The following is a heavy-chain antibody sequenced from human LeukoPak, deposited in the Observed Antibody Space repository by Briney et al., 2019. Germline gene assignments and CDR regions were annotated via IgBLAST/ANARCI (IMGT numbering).Heavy chain of an antibody. CDR3: ARGRYYYAQGSSPLAPLDV. J-gene: IGHJ6*04. CDR1: GWSFSGYY. D-gene: IGHD3-10*01. CDR2: INHSGST. V-gene: IGHV4-34*01. Sequence: SETLSLTCAVYGWSFSGYYWSWIRQPPGKGLEGIGEINHSGSTNYNPSLKSRVTISVDTSKIQFSLKLRSVTAADTAAYYWARGRYYYAQGSSPLAPLDVWGKGTTVTVSS.